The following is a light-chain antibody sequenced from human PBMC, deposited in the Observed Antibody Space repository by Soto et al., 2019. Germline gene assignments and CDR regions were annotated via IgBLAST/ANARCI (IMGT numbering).Light chain of an antibody. CDR2: TAS. Sequence: DIQMTQSPSTLSASVGDRVTITCRASQRISTWLAWYQQKPGKAPKLLIYTASRLESGVPSRFSGSGSGTEFTLTISSLQPDDFATYYCQQYNSHSSYTFGQGTKVEIK. V-gene: IGKV1-5*03. CDR1: QRISTW. J-gene: IGKJ2*01. CDR3: QQYNSHSSYT.